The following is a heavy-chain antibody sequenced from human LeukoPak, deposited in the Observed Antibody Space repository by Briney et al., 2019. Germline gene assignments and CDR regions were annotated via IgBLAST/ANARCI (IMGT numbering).Heavy chain of an antibody. CDR1: GFTFSSYA. CDR3: ANAAGGRAARQGYFDY. Sequence: PGGSLRLSCAASGFTFSSYAMSWVRQAPGKGLEWVSAISGSGGSTYYADSVKGRFTISRDNSKNTLYLQMNSLRAEDTAVYYCANAAGGRAARQGYFDYWGQGTLVTVSS. D-gene: IGHD6-6*01. CDR2: ISGSGGST. J-gene: IGHJ4*02. V-gene: IGHV3-23*01.